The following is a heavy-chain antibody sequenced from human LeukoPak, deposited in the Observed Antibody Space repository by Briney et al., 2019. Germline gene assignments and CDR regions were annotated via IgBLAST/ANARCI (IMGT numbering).Heavy chain of an antibody. CDR1: GGTFSSYA. J-gene: IGHJ4*02. CDR2: IIPIFGTA. V-gene: IGHV1-69*06. D-gene: IGHD4-23*01. CDR3: ARLEDYGGGAPFDY. Sequence: GSSVKASCKASGGTFSSYAISWVRQAPGQGLEWMGGIIPIFGTANYAQKFQGRVTITADKSTSTAYMELSSLRSEDTAVYYCARLEDYGGGAPFDYWGQGTLVTVSS.